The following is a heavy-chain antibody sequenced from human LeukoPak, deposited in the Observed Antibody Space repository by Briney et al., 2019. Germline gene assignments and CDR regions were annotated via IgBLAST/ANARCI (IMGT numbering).Heavy chain of an antibody. Sequence: ASVKVSCKASGYSFTNYAMNWVRQAPGQGLEWMGWIHPSTGNLTYAQGFTGRFVFSLDTSVSTTYLQISNLKAEDTAVYFCARAFQSLGGLSLPDYWGQGTLLTVSS. CDR3: ARAFQSLGGLSLPDY. D-gene: IGHD3-16*02. J-gene: IGHJ4*02. CDR1: GYSFTNYA. V-gene: IGHV7-4-1*02. CDR2: IHPSTGNL.